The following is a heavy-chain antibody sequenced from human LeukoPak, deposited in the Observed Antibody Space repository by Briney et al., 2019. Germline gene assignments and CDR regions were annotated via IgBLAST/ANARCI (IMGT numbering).Heavy chain of an antibody. D-gene: IGHD6-19*01. Sequence: GGSLRLSCAASGFIFNNYAIAWVRQGPGKGLEWVSFISSSSSPIYYADSVKGRFTISRDNAKNSVYLQMNSLRDEDTAVYYCARGGLEWLSYWGQGTLVTVSS. CDR3: ARGGLEWLSY. J-gene: IGHJ4*02. CDR1: GFIFNNYA. V-gene: IGHV3-48*02. CDR2: ISSSSSPI.